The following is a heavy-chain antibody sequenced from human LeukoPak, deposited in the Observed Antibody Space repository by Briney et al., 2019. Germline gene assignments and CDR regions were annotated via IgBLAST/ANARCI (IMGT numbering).Heavy chain of an antibody. CDR2: IIPIFGTA. D-gene: IGHD6-19*01. CDR3: AREGREYAAWGYSSYKGAFDI. J-gene: IGHJ3*02. V-gene: IGHV1-69*13. CDR1: VGTVSSYA. Sequence: SVKLSCKASVGTVSSYAISWVRQAPGQGLEWMGGIIPIFGTANYAQKFQGRVTITADESTSTAYMELSSLRSEDTAVYYCAREGREYAAWGYSSYKGAFDIWGQGTMVTVSS.